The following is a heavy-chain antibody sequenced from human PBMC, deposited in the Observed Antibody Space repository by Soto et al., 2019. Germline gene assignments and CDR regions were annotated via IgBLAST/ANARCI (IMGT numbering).Heavy chain of an antibody. CDR2: IIPMIGAA. CDR3: ARDPEYGAGSSI. J-gene: IGHJ4*02. Sequence: HVQLVQSGAEVKKPGSSVKVSCKASGGTFDSYGISWIRQAPGQGLEWMGGIIPMIGAATYAQKFQGRVTITADGSTSTVYMEVSSLKSEDTAVYFCARDPEYGAGSSIWGQGTLVTVSS. D-gene: IGHD3-10*01. CDR1: GGTFDSYG. V-gene: IGHV1-69*01.